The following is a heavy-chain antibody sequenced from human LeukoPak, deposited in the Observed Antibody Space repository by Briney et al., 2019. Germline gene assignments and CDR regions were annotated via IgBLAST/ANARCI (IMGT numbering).Heavy chain of an antibody. CDR2: INWNGGST. J-gene: IGHJ6*03. D-gene: IGHD6-19*01. Sequence: GGSLRHSCAASGFTFRSYGMSWVRQAPGKGLEWVSGINWNGGSTTYADSVRGRFTISRDNAKNSLYLQMSSLRAEDTALYYCVRETPIAVAGTIYFYFYMDVWGKGTTVTVSS. V-gene: IGHV3-20*04. CDR3: VRETPIAVAGTIYFYFYMDV. CDR1: GFTFRSYG.